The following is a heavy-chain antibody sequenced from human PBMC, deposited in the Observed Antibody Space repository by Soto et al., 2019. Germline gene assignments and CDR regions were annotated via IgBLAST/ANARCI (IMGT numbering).Heavy chain of an antibody. D-gene: IGHD4-17*01. V-gene: IGHV4-31*03. Sequence: SETLSLTCTVSGGSISSGGYYWSWIRQHPGKGLEWIGYIYYSGSTYYNPSLKSRVTISVDTSKNQFSLKLSSVTAADTAVYYCARGLRSHIQHWGQGTLVTVPS. CDR3: ARGLRSHIQH. CDR1: GGSISSGGYY. J-gene: IGHJ4*02. CDR2: IYYSGST.